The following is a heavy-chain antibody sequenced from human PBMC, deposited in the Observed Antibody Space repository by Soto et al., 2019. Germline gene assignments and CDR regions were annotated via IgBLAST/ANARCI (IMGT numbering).Heavy chain of an antibody. CDR1: GFTFSSYS. V-gene: IGHV3-21*01. D-gene: IGHD2-15*01. CDR3: AREFCSGGSSYSAGDYFDS. CDR2: ISSSSSYI. J-gene: IGHJ4*02. Sequence: GGSLRLSCAASGFTFSSYSMNWVRQAPGKGLEWVSSISSSSSYIYYADSVKGRFTISRDNAKNSLYLQMNGLRAEDTAVYYCAREFCSGGSSYSAGDYFDSWGRGTRVTVSS.